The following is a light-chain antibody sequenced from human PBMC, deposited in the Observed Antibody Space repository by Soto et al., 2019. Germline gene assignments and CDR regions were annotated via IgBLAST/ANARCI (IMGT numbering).Light chain of an antibody. CDR1: SSDVGGYNY. Sequence: QSALTQPASVSGSPGQSITISCTGTSSDVGGYNYVYWYQQHPGKAPKLMIYEVSNRPSGVSNRFSGSKSGNTASQTISGLQAEDEADYYCSSYTSCSAGGVVFGGGTKLTVL. CDR3: SSYTSCSAGGVV. J-gene: IGLJ2*01. V-gene: IGLV2-14*01. CDR2: EVS.